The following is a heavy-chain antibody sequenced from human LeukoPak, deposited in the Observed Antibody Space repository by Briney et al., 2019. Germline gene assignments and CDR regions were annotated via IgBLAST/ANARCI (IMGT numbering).Heavy chain of an antibody. V-gene: IGHV1-3*04. D-gene: IGHD5-18*01. CDR3: ARDYFLVAMVTGDAFDI. J-gene: IGHJ3*02. CDR2: INTGNANT. Sequence: ASVKVSCKASRYTFSSYAMNWVRQAPGQRLEWLGWINTGNANTKYSQEFQGRVTMTRDTSATTAYMELSGLRSEDTAVYYCARDYFLVAMVTGDAFDIWGQGTMVTVSS. CDR1: RYTFSSYA.